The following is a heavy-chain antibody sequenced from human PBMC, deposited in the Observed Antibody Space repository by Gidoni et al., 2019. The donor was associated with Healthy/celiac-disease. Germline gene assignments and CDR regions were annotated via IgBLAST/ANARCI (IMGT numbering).Heavy chain of an antibody. V-gene: IGHV4-34*01. CDR3: ASGHATIFGVVRRHKLDY. J-gene: IGHJ4*02. D-gene: IGHD3-3*01. CDR1: GGSFSGYS. Sequence: QVQLQQWGAGLLKPSETLSLTCAVYGGSFSGYSWSWIRQPPGKGLEWIGEIKQSGSTNYNPSLKSRVTISVDTSKNQFSLKLSSVTAADTAVYYCASGHATIFGVVRRHKLDYWGQGTLVTVSS. CDR2: IKQSGST.